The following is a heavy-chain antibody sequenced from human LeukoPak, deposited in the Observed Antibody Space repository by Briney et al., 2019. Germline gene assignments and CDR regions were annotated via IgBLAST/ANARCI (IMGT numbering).Heavy chain of an antibody. J-gene: IGHJ4*02. Sequence: SVKVSCKASGGTFSSYAISWVRQAPGQGLEWMGRIIPIFGTANYAQKFQGRVTITTDESTSTAYMELSSLRSEDTPVYYCARDRYDILTGYYKDAYFDYWGQGTLVTVSS. CDR1: GGTFSSYA. CDR3: ARDRYDILTGYYKDAYFDY. D-gene: IGHD3-9*01. V-gene: IGHV1-69*05. CDR2: IIPIFGTA.